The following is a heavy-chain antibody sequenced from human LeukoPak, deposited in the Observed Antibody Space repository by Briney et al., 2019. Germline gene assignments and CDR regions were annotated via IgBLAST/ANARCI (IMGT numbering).Heavy chain of an antibody. D-gene: IGHD3-10*01. CDR2: IIPILGIA. J-gene: IGHJ4*02. Sequence: SVKVSCKASGGTFSSYAISWVRQAPGQGLEWMGRIIPILGIANYAQKFQGRVTITADKSTSTAYMELSSLRSEDTAVYYCARPRIGSGSLLVYWGQGTLVTVSS. CDR3: ARPRIGSGSLLVY. V-gene: IGHV1-69*04. CDR1: GGTFSSYA.